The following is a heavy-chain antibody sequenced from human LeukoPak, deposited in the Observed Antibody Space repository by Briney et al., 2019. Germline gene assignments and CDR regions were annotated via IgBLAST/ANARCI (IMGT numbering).Heavy chain of an antibody. CDR2: INPNSGGT. D-gene: IGHD3-9*01. V-gene: IGHV1-2*02. CDR1: GYTFTGYY. Sequence: ASVKVSCKASGYTFTGYYMHWVRQAPGQGLEWMGWINPNSGGTNYAQKFQGRATMTRDTSISTAYMELSRLRSDDTAVYYCASDILTGYYIGIDYWGQGTLVTVSS. CDR3: ASDILTGYYIGIDY. J-gene: IGHJ4*02.